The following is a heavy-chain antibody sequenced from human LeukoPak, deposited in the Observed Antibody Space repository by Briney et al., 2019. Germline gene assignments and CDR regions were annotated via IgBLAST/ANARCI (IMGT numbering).Heavy chain of an antibody. J-gene: IGHJ4*02. Sequence: GGSLRLSCAASGFTFSSYAMSWVRQAPGKGLEYVSAISSNGGSTYYANSVKGRFTISRDNSKNTLYLQMGSLRAEDMAVYYCARERRGYSGYDYYFDYWGQGTLVTVSS. CDR3: ARERRGYSGYDYYFDY. D-gene: IGHD5-12*01. CDR1: GFTFSSYA. CDR2: ISSNGGST. V-gene: IGHV3-64*01.